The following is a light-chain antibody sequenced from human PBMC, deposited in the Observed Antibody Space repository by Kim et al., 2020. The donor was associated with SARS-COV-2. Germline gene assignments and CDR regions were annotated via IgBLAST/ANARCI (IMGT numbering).Light chain of an antibody. CDR3: QYYDRSSRGHVV. CDR2: GNI. Sequence: GTLACPGGSSTIGAGYDVQCYQQMPAGAPQLVMNGNINRRPGGPARCSGCKSGASASLAITGRQAEDEDDYYCQYYDRSSRGHVVFGGGTKVTVL. J-gene: IGLJ2*01. V-gene: IGLV1-40*03. CDR1: SSTIGAGYD.